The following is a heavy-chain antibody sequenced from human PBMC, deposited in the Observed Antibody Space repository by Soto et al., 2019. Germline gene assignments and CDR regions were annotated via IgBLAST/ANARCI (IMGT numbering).Heavy chain of an antibody. CDR2: ISGSGGRT. CDR1: GFTFSSYA. Sequence: GGSLRLSCAASGFTFSSYAMSWVRQAPGKGLEWVSVISGSGGRTYYADSVKGRFTISRDNSKNTLYLQMNSLRAEDTAVYYRAKDTTFYAYSTDWGQGTLVTVSS. D-gene: IGHD5-12*01. J-gene: IGHJ4*02. CDR3: AKDTTFYAYSTD. V-gene: IGHV3-23*01.